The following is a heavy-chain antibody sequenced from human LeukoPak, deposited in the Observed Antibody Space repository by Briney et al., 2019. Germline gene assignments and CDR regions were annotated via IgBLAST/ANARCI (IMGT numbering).Heavy chain of an antibody. Sequence: GGSLRLSCAASGFTFSSYWVSWVHQAPGKGLEWVANIKQDGSEKYYVDSVKGRFTISRDNAKNSLYLQMNSLRAEDTAVYYCATSQTTSGRYGNAFDIWGQGTVVTVST. J-gene: IGHJ3*02. V-gene: IGHV3-7*01. D-gene: IGHD6-19*01. CDR1: GFTFSSYW. CDR3: ATSQTTSGRYGNAFDI. CDR2: IKQDGSEK.